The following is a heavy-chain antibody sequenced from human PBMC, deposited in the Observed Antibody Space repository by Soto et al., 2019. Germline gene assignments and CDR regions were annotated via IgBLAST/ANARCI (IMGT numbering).Heavy chain of an antibody. CDR2: ISAYNGNT. CDR3: AREEEQWLVRWFDP. CDR1: GDRFTSKG. J-gene: IGHJ5*02. Sequence: ASVEVSCKECGDRFTSKGMSWVRQAPGQGLEGMGWISAYNGNTNYAQKLQGRVTMTTDTSPSTAYMELRSLRSDDTAVYYCAREEEQWLVRWFDPWGQGTLVTVSS. V-gene: IGHV1-18*01. D-gene: IGHD6-19*01.